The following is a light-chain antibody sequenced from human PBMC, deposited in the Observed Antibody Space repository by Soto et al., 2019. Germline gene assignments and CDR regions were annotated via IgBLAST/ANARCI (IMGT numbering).Light chain of an antibody. CDR1: QSISSY. J-gene: IGKJ1*01. CDR3: QQSYSTPPWT. Sequence: DIQMTQSPSSLSASVGDRVTITCRASQSISSYLNWYQQKPGKAPKLLIYAASSLKSGVPSRFSGSGSGTDFTLTISRLQPADFATYYCQQSYSTPPWTFGQGTKVEIK. V-gene: IGKV1-39*01. CDR2: AAS.